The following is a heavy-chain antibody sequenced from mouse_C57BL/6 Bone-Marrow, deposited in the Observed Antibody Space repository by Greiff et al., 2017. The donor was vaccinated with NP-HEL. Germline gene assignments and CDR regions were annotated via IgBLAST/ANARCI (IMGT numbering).Heavy chain of an antibody. CDR3: ARMGYDYEGGGEH. CDR2: ILPGSGST. J-gene: IGHJ2*01. D-gene: IGHD2-4*01. Sequence: QVQLQQSGAELMKPGASVKLSCKATGYTFTGYWIEWVKQRPGHGLEWIGEILPGSGSTNYNEKFKGKATFTADPSSNTAYMPLSSLPTADSALYDCARMGYDYEGGGEHWGQGTTLTVSA. V-gene: IGHV1-9*01. CDR1: GYTFTGYW.